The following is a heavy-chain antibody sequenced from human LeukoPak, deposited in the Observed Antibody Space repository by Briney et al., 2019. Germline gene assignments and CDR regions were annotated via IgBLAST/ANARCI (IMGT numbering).Heavy chain of an antibody. CDR1: GYTFSNSG. Sequence: ASVKVFCKASGYTFSNSGISWVRQAPGQGLEWMGWINPNSGGTGYAQKFQGRVTMTRGTSINTAYMELIRLGYDDTAVYFCARVNAYSSLQLDYWGQGTLVTVSS. CDR3: ARVNAYSSLQLDY. V-gene: IGHV1-2*02. J-gene: IGHJ4*02. D-gene: IGHD6-13*01. CDR2: INPNSGGT.